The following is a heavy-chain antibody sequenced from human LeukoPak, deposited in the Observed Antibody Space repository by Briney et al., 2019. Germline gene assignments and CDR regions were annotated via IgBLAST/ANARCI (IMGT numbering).Heavy chain of an antibody. CDR1: GGSISSYY. CDR2: IYDSVNT. D-gene: IGHD3-22*01. CDR3: ARVRRYYDSSGYPSRLFDY. V-gene: IGHV4-59*01. J-gene: IGHJ4*02. Sequence: SETLSLTCTVSGGSISSYYWSWIRQSPGKGLEWIGYIYDSVNTNYNPSLESRVTISVDTSKKQFSLKLTSVTAADTAVYCCARVRRYYDSSGYPSRLFDYWGQGTLVTVSS.